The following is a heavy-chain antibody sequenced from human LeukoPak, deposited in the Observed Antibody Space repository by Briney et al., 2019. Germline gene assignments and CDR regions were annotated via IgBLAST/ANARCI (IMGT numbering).Heavy chain of an antibody. J-gene: IGHJ6*02. CDR1: GGTFSSYA. V-gene: IGHV1-69*13. D-gene: IGHD3-10*01. Sequence: SVNVSCKASGGTFSSYAISWVRQAPGQGLEWMGGIIPIFGTANYAQKFQGRVTITADESTSTAYMELSSLRSEDTAVYYCARDLIKGSGSYFDYYYYGMDVWGQGTTVTVSS. CDR2: IIPIFGTA. CDR3: ARDLIKGSGSYFDYYYYGMDV.